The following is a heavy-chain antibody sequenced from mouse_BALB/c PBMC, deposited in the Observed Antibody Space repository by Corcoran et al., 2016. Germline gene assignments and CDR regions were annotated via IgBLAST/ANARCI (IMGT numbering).Heavy chain of an antibody. D-gene: IGHD2-14*01. V-gene: IGHV1S136*01. Sequence: EVQLQQSGPELVKPGASVKMSCKASGYTFTSYVMHWVKQKPGQGLEWIGYINPYNDGTKYNEKFKGKATLTSDKSSSTAYMELSSLTSEDSAVYYCARGGSYRYDYYYAMDYWGQGTSVTVSS. CDR1: GYTFTSYV. CDR2: INPYNDGT. J-gene: IGHJ4*01. CDR3: ARGGSYRYDYYYAMDY.